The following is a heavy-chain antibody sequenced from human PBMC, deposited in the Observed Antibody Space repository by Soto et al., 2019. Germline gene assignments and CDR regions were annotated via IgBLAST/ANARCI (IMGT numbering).Heavy chain of an antibody. CDR3: ARAKAPLYSSSWYWFDP. Sequence: SETLSLTCTVSGGSISSGGYYWSWIRQPPGKGLEWIGYNYYSGSTNYNPSLKSQVTISVDTSKNYFSLKLSSVTAADTAVYYCARAKAPLYSSSWYWFDPWGQGTLVTVS. V-gene: IGHV4-61*08. CDR1: GGSISSGGYY. CDR2: NYYSGST. D-gene: IGHD6-13*01. J-gene: IGHJ5*02.